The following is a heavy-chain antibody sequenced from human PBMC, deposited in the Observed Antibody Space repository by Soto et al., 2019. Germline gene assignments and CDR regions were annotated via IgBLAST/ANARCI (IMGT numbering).Heavy chain of an antibody. CDR2: FYYSGST. V-gene: IGHV4-39*01. CDR1: GGSISSSNYY. J-gene: IGHJ5*02. D-gene: IGHD3-22*01. CDR3: ARPIEGGSSGYYH. Sequence: SETLSLTCTVSGGSISSSNYYWAWIRQPPGKGLEWIGSFYYSGSTYYKPSLKSRVSISVDTSKNQFSLKLSSVTAADTAVYYCARPIEGGSSGYYHWGQGTLVTVS.